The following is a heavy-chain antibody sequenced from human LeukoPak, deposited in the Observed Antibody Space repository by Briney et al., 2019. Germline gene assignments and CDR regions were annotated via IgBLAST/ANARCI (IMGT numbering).Heavy chain of an antibody. J-gene: IGHJ4*02. D-gene: IGHD5-12*01. CDR3: AKDQELSPRYSGYDLRY. V-gene: IGHV3-23*01. Sequence: PGGSLRLSCAASGFTFSSYAMSWVRQAPGKGLGWVSAISGSGGSTYYADSVKGRFTISRDNSKNTLYLQMNSLRAEDTAVYYCAKDQELSPRYSGYDLRYWGQGTLVTVSS. CDR2: ISGSGGST. CDR1: GFTFSSYA.